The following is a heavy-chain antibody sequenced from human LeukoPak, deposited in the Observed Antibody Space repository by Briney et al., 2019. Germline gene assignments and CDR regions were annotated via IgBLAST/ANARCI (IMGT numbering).Heavy chain of an antibody. V-gene: IGHV1-18*01. Sequence: ASVKVSCTASGYTFTSYGISWVRQAPGQGREWMGWISAYNGNTNYAQKLQGRVTMTTDTSTSTAYMELRGLRSDDTAVYYCARELRGSYYRSLVGHFDYWGQGTLVTVSS. CDR1: GYTFTSYG. CDR2: ISAYNGNT. J-gene: IGHJ4*02. CDR3: ARELRGSYYRSLVGHFDY. D-gene: IGHD1-26*01.